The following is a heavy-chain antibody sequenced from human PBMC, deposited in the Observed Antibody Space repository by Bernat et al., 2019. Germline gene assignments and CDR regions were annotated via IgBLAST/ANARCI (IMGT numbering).Heavy chain of an antibody. V-gene: IGHV4-39*01. J-gene: IGHJ4*02. Sequence: QLQLQESGPGLVKPSETLSLTCTVSGGSISSSSYYWGWIRQPPGKGLEWIGSIYSGGTTYYNPSLKSRVTISVDTSKNRFSLKLGSGTAADTAVYHWARRGPGGLGESERDWGQGTRVIVSS. CDR1: GGSISSSSYY. CDR3: ARRGPGGLGESERD. CDR2: IYSGGTT. D-gene: IGHD3-16*01.